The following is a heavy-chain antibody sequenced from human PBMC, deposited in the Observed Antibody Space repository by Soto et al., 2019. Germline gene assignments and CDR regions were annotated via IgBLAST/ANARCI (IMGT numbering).Heavy chain of an antibody. D-gene: IGHD3-10*01. J-gene: IGHJ5*02. CDR1: GYTFTSYA. Sequence: QVQLVQSGAEVKKPGASVKVSCKASGYTFTSYAMHWVRQAPGQRLEWMGWINAGNGNTTYSQKLQGRVTITRDTTWSTGYMELSSLRSEDTVVEYGGRGSGLNWFDPWGKGTLVTVPS. CDR2: INAGNGNT. CDR3: GRGSGLNWFDP. V-gene: IGHV1-3*01.